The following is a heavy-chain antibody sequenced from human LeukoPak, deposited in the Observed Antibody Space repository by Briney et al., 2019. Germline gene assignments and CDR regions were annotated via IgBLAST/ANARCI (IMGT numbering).Heavy chain of an antibody. D-gene: IGHD3-9*01. Sequence: GGSLRLSCAASGFTFSSYWMSWVGQAPGKGLEWVANIKQDGSEKYYVDSVKGRFTISRDNAKNSLYLQMNSLRAEDTAVYYCARDPPLRYFDWLLPDYWGQGTLVTVSS. CDR3: ARDPPLRYFDWLLPDY. J-gene: IGHJ4*02. V-gene: IGHV3-7*04. CDR1: GFTFSSYW. CDR2: IKQDGSEK.